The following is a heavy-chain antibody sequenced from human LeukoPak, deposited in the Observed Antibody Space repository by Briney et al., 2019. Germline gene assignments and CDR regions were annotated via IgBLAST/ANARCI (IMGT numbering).Heavy chain of an antibody. CDR1: GGSISNNNYY. V-gene: IGHV4-39*01. CDR2: IYYSGST. J-gene: IGHJ4*02. Sequence: PSETLSLTCTVSGGSISNNNYYWGWIHQPPGKALEWIGSIYYSGSTLHNPSLMSRVTMSVDTSKNQFTLKLSSVTAADTAVYYCATHGGDGPGSSNFDYWGQGTLVTVSS. D-gene: IGHD3-10*01. CDR3: ATHGGDGPGSSNFDY.